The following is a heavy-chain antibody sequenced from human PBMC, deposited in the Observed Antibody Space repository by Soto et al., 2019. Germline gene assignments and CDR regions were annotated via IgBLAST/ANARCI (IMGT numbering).Heavy chain of an antibody. V-gene: IGHV1-18*01. CDR2: ISAYNGNT. CDR1: GYTFTSYG. J-gene: IGHJ6*02. Sequence: ASVKVSCKASGYTFTSYGISWVRQAPGQGLEWMGWISAYNGNTNYAQKLQGRVTMTTDTSTSTAYMELRSLRSDDTAVYYCARDLPNSSGYYYPRWYYGMDVWGQGTTVTVSS. CDR3: ARDLPNSSGYYYPRWYYGMDV. D-gene: IGHD3-22*01.